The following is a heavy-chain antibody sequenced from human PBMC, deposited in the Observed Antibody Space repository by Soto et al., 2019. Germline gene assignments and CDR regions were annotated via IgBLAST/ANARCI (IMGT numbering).Heavy chain of an antibody. CDR3: ARGTKYYYQGMDV. Sequence: QVQLQESGPGLVKPSETLSLTCTVSGDSINNYYWTWIRQPPGKGLEWIGYIYDSGRTSYNPSLKSRLTISVDTSKSQFSLKLKSVTAADTAVYYCARGTKYYYQGMDVWGQGTTVTVSS. V-gene: IGHV4-59*01. CDR2: IYDSGRT. J-gene: IGHJ6*02. CDR1: GDSINNYY.